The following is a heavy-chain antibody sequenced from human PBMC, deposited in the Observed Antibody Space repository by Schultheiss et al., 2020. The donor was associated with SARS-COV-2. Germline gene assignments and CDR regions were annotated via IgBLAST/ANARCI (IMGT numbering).Heavy chain of an antibody. J-gene: IGHJ6*02. CDR3: ARHGRFLERLEPKYYYYYYAMDV. V-gene: IGHV5-51*01. Sequence: GESLKISCKGSGYSFTNYWIGWVRQMPGKGLEWVGVIYPGDSDIRYSPSFEGQVTISVDKSISTAYLQWSSLKASDTAMYYCARHGRFLERLEPKYYYYYYAMDVWGQGTTVTVSS. D-gene: IGHD3-3*01. CDR1: GYSFTNYW. CDR2: IYPGDSDI.